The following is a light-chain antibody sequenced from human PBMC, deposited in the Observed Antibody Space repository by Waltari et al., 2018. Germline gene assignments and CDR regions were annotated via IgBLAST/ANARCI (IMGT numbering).Light chain of an antibody. Sequence: QSSLAHPASVSGSPGQSITISCTGTSIDVGGYNYVCCYQHLPGTAPKLMIYDVNKRPAGVSKRFSGSKAGNTASLTTSGVQAEDEADYYCKSLTDKTNPYVFGTGTKVTVL. CDR1: SIDVGGYNY. V-gene: IGLV2-14*03. CDR2: DVN. CDR3: KSLTDKTNPYV. J-gene: IGLJ1*01.